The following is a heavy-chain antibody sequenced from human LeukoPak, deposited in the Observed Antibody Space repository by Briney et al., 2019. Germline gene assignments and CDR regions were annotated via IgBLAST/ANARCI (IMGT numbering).Heavy chain of an antibody. CDR1: GFIFDNFA. CDR2: ISWNSGSI. V-gene: IGHV3-9*03. Sequence: PRGSLRLSCAASGFIFDNFAMHWVRQAPGKSLEWVSGISWNSGSIGYADSVKGRFTISRDNAKNSLYLQMNSLRAEDMALYFCAKGRDSSGWWSFDYWGQGTLVTVSS. CDR3: AKGRDSSGWWSFDY. J-gene: IGHJ4*02. D-gene: IGHD6-19*01.